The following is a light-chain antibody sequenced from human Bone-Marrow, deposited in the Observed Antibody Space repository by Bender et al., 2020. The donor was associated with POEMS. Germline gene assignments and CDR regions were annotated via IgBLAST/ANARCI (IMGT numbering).Light chain of an antibody. CDR3: VGRSDTLNDWV. Sequence: QSVLTQPPSASATPGQRVTISCSRSASDRGTTPINWYQHLPGTAPKLITYNSDQRPSGVPDRFSGSMSGTSASLAISGLHSQVGRDYCYVGRSDTLNDWVFGGGSKLT. CDR2: NSD. CDR1: ASDRGTTP. J-gene: IGLJ2*01. V-gene: IGLV1-44*01.